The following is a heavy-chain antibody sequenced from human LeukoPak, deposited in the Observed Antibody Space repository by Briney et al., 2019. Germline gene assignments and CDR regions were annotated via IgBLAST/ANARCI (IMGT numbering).Heavy chain of an antibody. CDR3: ARARLARAFDY. J-gene: IGHJ4*02. Sequence: SETLSLTCAVYGGSCSCYYWSWIRQPPGKGLEWIGEINHSGSTNYNPSLKSRVTISVDTSKNQFSLKLSSVTAADTAVYYCARARLARAFDYWGQGTLVTVSS. CDR1: GGSCSCYY. CDR2: INHSGST. V-gene: IGHV4-34*01.